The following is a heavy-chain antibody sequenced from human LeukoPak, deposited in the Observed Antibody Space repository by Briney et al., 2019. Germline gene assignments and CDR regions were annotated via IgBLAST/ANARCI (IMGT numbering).Heavy chain of an antibody. CDR3: ATSYCSSTSCYDSTFDY. CDR1: GGSISSGSYY. V-gene: IGHV4-61*02. CDR2: IYTSGST. Sequence: SQTLSLTCTVSGGSISSGSYYWSWIRQPAGKGLEWIGRIYTSGSTNYNPSLKSRVTISVDTSKNQFSLELSSVTAADTAVYYCATSYCSSTSCYDSTFDYWGQGTLVTVSS. J-gene: IGHJ4*02. D-gene: IGHD2-2*01.